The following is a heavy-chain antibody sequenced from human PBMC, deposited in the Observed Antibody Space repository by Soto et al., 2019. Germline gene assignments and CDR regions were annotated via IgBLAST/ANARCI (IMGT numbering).Heavy chain of an antibody. CDR2: IYYSGST. J-gene: IGHJ4*02. V-gene: IGHV4-59*01. CDR3: ARAGDYDILTGYYNYYFDY. Sequence: PSETLSLTCTVSGGSISSYYWSWIRQPPGKGLEWIGYIYYSGSTNYNPSLKSRVTISVDTSKNQFSLKLSSVTAADTAVYYCARAGDYDILTGYYNYYFDYWGQGTLVTVSS. CDR1: GGSISSYY. D-gene: IGHD3-9*01.